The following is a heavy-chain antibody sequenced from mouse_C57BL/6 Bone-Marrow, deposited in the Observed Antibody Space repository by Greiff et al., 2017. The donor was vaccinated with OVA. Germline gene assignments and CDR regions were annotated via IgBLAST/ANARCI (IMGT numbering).Heavy chain of an antibody. CDR1: GYTFTDYE. Sequence: VKLQESGAELVRPGASVTLSCKASGYTFTDYEMHWVKQTPVHGLEWIGAIDPETGGTAYNQKFKGKAILTADKSSRTAYMELRSLTSEDAAVYYCTISNYVPFAYWGQGTLVTVSA. CDR3: TISNYVPFAY. CDR2: IDPETGGT. V-gene: IGHV1-15*01. J-gene: IGHJ3*01. D-gene: IGHD2-5*01.